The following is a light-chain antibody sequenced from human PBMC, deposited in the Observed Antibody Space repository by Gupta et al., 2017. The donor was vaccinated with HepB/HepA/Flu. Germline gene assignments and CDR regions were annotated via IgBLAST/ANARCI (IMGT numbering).Light chain of an antibody. V-gene: IGKV1-39*01. CDR2: GTS. CDR1: QSVSSY. CDR3: QQSYNMPET. J-gene: IGKJ2*01. Sequence: EIQMTQSPSSLSASVGDRVTITCRASQSVSSYLTWYQHKPGKAPKLLIYGTSNIETGIPSRFSGSRSGTDFFLTISSLQPEDFAAYYCQQSYNMPETFGQGTKLEIK.